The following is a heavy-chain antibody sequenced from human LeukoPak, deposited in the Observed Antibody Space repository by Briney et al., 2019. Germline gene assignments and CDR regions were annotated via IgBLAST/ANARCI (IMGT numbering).Heavy chain of an antibody. J-gene: IGHJ4*02. CDR3: AKGGIYYYDISGYFFDY. V-gene: IGHV3-23*01. CDR2: ISGSGGST. D-gene: IGHD3-22*01. CDR1: GLTFSGYA. Sequence: AGGSLRLSCGASGLTFSGYAMSWVRQAPGKGLEWVSGISGSGGSTYYAESVKGRFTISRDISNNTLYLQMNSLRAEDTAVYYCAKGGIYYYDISGYFFDYWGQGTLVTVSS.